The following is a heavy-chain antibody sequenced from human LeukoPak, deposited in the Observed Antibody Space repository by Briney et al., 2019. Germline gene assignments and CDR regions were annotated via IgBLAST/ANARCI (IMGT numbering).Heavy chain of an antibody. D-gene: IGHD6-19*01. J-gene: IGHJ3*02. CDR3: TRHGEDYSSGWYFLAFDI. Sequence: SETLSLTCTVSGGSISSYYWSWIRQPPGKGLEWIGYIYYSGSTNYIPSLKSRVTISVDTSKNQFSLKLSSVTAADTAVYYCTRHGEDYSSGWYFLAFDIWGQGTMVTVSS. CDR2: IYYSGST. CDR1: GGSISSYY. V-gene: IGHV4-59*01.